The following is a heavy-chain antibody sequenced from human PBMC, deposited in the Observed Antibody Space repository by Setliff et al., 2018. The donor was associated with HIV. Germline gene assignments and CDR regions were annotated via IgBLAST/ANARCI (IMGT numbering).Heavy chain of an antibody. CDR3: GSIMVGGAMSYSYYYMDV. Sequence: SETLSLTCAVYGGSFSSYSWTWFRQPPGKGLEWIGEINRSGSANYNPSLKSRLTIIVDTSKNQFSLKLNSVTAADTAVYYCGSIMVGGAMSYSYYYMDVWGKGTTVTVSS. J-gene: IGHJ6*03. V-gene: IGHV4-34*01. CDR2: INRSGSA. CDR1: GGSFSSYS. D-gene: IGHD3-16*01.